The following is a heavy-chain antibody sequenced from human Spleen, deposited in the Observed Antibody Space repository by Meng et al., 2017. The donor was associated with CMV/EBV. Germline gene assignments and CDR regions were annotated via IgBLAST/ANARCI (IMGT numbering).Heavy chain of an antibody. CDR2: ITPTSGGT. V-gene: IGHV1-2*02. CDR3: ARRGRYGSPPLYYYYGMDV. Sequence: FTGYYLHWVRQAPGQGPEWMGWITPTSGGTVYAQKFQDRVAMTRDTSISTAYMELTRLTSDDTAVYYCARRGRYGSPPLYYYYGMDVWGQGTTVTVSS. J-gene: IGHJ6*02. D-gene: IGHD3-10*01. CDR1: FTGYY.